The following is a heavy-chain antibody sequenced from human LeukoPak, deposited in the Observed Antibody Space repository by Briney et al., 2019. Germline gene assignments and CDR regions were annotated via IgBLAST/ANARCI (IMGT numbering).Heavy chain of an antibody. J-gene: IGHJ4*02. CDR1: GFTFSSYA. V-gene: IGHV3-21*01. CDR2: ISGSSSYI. Sequence: GGSLRLSCAASGFTFSSYAMSWVRQAPGKGLEWVSAISGSSSYIYYADSVKGRFTISRGNAKNSLYLQMNSLRAEDTAVYYCARDRITVAATETSFDYWGQGTLVTVSS. D-gene: IGHD6-19*01. CDR3: ARDRITVAATETSFDY.